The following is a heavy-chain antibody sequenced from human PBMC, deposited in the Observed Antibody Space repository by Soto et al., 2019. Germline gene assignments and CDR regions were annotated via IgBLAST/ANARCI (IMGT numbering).Heavy chain of an antibody. J-gene: IGHJ6*03. Sequence: ASVKVSCKASGYTFTSYDINWVRQATGQGLEWMGWMNPNSGNTGYAQKFQGRVTMTRNTSISTAYMELSSLRSEDTAVYYCARGVGVAAPGSSYYYMDVWGKGTTVTVSS. CDR2: MNPNSGNT. V-gene: IGHV1-8*01. CDR1: GYTFTSYD. D-gene: IGHD2-15*01. CDR3: ARGVGVAAPGSSYYYMDV.